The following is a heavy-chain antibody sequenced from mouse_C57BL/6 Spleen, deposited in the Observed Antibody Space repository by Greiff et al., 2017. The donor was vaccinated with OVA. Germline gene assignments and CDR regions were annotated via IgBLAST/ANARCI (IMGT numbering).Heavy chain of an antibody. D-gene: IGHD1-1*02. Sequence: VQLQQPGAELVRPGSSVKLSCKASGYTFTSYWMHWVKQRPIQGLEWIGNIDPSDSETHYNQKFKDKATLTVDKSSSTAYMQLSSLTSEDSAVYDCARRGGPYYGTFDYWGQGTTLTVSS. J-gene: IGHJ2*01. V-gene: IGHV1-52*01. CDR2: IDPSDSET. CDR1: GYTFTSYW. CDR3: ARRGGPYYGTFDY.